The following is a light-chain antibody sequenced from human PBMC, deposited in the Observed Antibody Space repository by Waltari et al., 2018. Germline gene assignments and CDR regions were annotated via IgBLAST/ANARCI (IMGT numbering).Light chain of an antibody. CDR3: QHYDGLVVT. CDR1: QSVTSIA. Sequence: ETVLTQSPGTLSLSPGERATLSCGASQSVTSIALSWYQQKPGQAPSLLIYGASRRATGIPDRFSGSGSGTDFTLTISRLEPEDFAVYYCQHYDGLVVTFGGGTKVEI. CDR2: GAS. V-gene: IGKV3-20*01. J-gene: IGKJ4*01.